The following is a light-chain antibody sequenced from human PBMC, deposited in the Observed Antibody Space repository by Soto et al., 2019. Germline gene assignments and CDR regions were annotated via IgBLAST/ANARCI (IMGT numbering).Light chain of an antibody. CDR2: AAS. J-gene: IGKJ2*01. V-gene: IGKV1-39*01. CDR3: QQSHSIPYT. CDR1: QTISSY. Sequence: DILMTQSPSSLSSSVGDRVTITCRASQTISSYLNWYQQKPGKAPKLLIYAASNLQSGVPSRFSGSGSGTDFTLTISSLQPEDFATYYCQQSHSIPYTFGQGTKLEIK.